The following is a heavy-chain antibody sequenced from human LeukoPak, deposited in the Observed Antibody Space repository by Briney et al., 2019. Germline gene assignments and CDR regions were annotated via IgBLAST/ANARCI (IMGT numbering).Heavy chain of an antibody. V-gene: IGHV3-74*01. CDR1: GFTFSFYW. Sequence: GGSLRLSCAASGFTFSFYWMHWVRQAPGKGLVWVSRINTGGDVTNYADSVKGRFTISRDNAKNTLYLQMNSLRAEDTAVYYCARDAAWRGYSYGYFVWGQGTLVTVSS. D-gene: IGHD5-18*01. CDR2: INTGGDVT. J-gene: IGHJ4*02. CDR3: ARDAAWRGYSYGYFV.